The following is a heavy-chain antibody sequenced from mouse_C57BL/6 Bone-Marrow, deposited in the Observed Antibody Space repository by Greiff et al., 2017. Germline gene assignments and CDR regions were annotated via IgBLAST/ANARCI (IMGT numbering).Heavy chain of an antibody. CDR1: GFNIKDYY. J-gene: IGHJ3*01. CDR3: APHLLGAY. Sequence: VQLQQSGAELVKPGASVKLSCTASGFNIKDYYMPWVKQRTEQGLEWIGRIDPEDGETKYAPKFKGKVTITADTSSNTAYLQHSSLTSDDTAVDYFAPHLLGAYWGQGTLVTVSA. V-gene: IGHV14-2*01. D-gene: IGHD2-1*01. CDR2: IDPEDGET.